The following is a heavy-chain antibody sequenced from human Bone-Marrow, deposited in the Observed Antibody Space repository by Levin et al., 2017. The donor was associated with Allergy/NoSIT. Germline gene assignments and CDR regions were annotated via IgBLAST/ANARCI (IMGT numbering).Heavy chain of an antibody. CDR2: MNPNSGNT. CDR1: GYTFTSYD. CDR3: ARGRCSSTSCYAARGPVGGSWFDP. V-gene: IGHV1-8*01. J-gene: IGHJ5*02. D-gene: IGHD2-2*01. Sequence: ASVKVSCKASGYTFTSYDINWVRQATGQGLEWMGWMNPNSGNTGYAQKFQGRVTMTRNTSISTAYMELSSLRSEDTAVYYCARGRCSSTSCYAARGPVGGSWFDPWGQGTLVTVSS.